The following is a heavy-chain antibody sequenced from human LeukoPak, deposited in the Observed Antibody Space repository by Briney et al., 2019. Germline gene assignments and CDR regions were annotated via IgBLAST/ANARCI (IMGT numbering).Heavy chain of an antibody. CDR1: GFTFSSYE. CDR2: ISSSGSTI. Sequence: HPGGSLRLSCAASGFTFSSYEMNCVRQAPGKGLEWVSYISSSGSTIYYADSVKGRFTISRDNSKNTLYLQMNSLRAEDTAVYYCASASGGYSYGDYYFDYWGQGTLVTVSS. CDR3: ASASGGYSYGDYYFDY. J-gene: IGHJ4*02. V-gene: IGHV3-48*03. D-gene: IGHD5-18*01.